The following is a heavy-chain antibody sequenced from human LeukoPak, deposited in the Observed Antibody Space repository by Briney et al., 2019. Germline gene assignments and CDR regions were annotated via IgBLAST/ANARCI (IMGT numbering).Heavy chain of an antibody. D-gene: IGHD6-13*01. Sequence: GSSVKVSCKASGGTFSSYGISWVRQAPGQGLEWMGWISAYNGNTNYAQKLQGRVTMTTDTSTSTAYMELRSLRSDDTAVYYCAGENLAAAGPDYWGQGTLVTVSS. CDR1: GGTFSSYG. CDR3: AGENLAAAGPDY. V-gene: IGHV1-18*01. CDR2: ISAYNGNT. J-gene: IGHJ4*02.